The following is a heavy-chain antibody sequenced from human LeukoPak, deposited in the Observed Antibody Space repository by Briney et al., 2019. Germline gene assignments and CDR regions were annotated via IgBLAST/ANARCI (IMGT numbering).Heavy chain of an antibody. J-gene: IGHJ6*02. Sequence: SETLSLTCTVSGGSISSYYWSWIRRPPGKGLEWIGYIYYSGSTNYNPSLKSRVTISVDTSKNQFSLKLSSVTAADTAVYYCASNWGGYYYGMDVWGQGTTVTVSS. V-gene: IGHV4-59*08. CDR3: ASNWGGYYYGMDV. D-gene: IGHD7-27*01. CDR2: IYYSGST. CDR1: GGSISSYY.